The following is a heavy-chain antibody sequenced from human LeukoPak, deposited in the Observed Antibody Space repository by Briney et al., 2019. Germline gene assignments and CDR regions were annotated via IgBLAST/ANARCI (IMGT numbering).Heavy chain of an antibody. D-gene: IGHD3-3*01. CDR2: ITSSSSTI. CDR1: GFTFSSYS. V-gene: IGHV3-48*01. J-gene: IGHJ4*02. Sequence: GGSLRLSCAASGFTFSSYSMNWVRQAPGQGLEWVSYITSSSSTIFYADSAKGRFTISRDNAKNSLYLQMNSLRAEDTALYYCARWRGGMGLVNPPYFDYWGQGTLVTVSS. CDR3: ARWRGGMGLVNPPYFDY.